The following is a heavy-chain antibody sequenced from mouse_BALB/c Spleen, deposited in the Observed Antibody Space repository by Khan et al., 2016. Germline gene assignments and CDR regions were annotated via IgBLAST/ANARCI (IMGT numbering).Heavy chain of an antibody. CDR1: GYTFTDYN. CDR2: IYPYNGGT. J-gene: IGHJ1*01. V-gene: IGHV1S29*02. Sequence: EVQLQESGPELVKPGASVKISCKASGYTFTDYNMHWVKQSHGKSLEWIGYIYPYNGGTGYNQKFKSNATLTVDNSSSTAYMELRSLTSEDSAVYYCARSNRWYFDVWGAGTTVTVSS. D-gene: IGHD2-5*01. CDR3: ARSNRWYFDV.